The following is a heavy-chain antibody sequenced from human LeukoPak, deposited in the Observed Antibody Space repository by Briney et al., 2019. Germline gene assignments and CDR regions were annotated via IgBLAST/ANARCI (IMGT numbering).Heavy chain of an antibody. CDR3: ARDLWDTAIDNWFDP. D-gene: IGHD5-18*01. Sequence: SVKVSXKASGGTFSSYAISWVRQAPGQGLEWMGGIIPIFGTANYAQKFQGRVTITTDESTSTAYMELSSLRSEDTAVYYCARDLWDTAIDNWFDPWGQGTLVTVSS. V-gene: IGHV1-69*05. CDR1: GGTFSSYA. CDR2: IIPIFGTA. J-gene: IGHJ5*02.